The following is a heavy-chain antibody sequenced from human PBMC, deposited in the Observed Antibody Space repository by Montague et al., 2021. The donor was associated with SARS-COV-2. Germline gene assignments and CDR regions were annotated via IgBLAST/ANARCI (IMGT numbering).Heavy chain of an antibody. D-gene: IGHD2-2*03. CDR3: ARKMDSSFDV. CDR2: TYYRSKWXN. Sequence: VSPGASLSSDSLSWHWIRQSPSRGLEWLASTYYRSKWXNDSAPSVSGRATVKPDTSRNQFSLHLDSVTPEDTALYFCARKMDSSFDVWGKGTMVIVSS. CDR1: GASLSSDSLS. J-gene: IGHJ3*01. V-gene: IGHV6-1*01.